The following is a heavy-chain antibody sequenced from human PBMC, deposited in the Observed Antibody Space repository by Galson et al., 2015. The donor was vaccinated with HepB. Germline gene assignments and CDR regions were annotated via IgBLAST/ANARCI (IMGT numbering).Heavy chain of an antibody. CDR2: IYYSGTN. J-gene: IGHJ3*02. D-gene: IGHD5-12*01. CDR1: GGSISSSYNY. Sequence: SETLSLTCTVSGGSISSSYNYWDWLRQPPGKGLEWIASIYYSGTNHYNPSLKSRVTISADTSKNQFSLKLRSVTAADTAVYYCARHDVATREGVAFDMWGQGTMITVSS. CDR3: ARHDVATREGVAFDM. V-gene: IGHV4-39*01.